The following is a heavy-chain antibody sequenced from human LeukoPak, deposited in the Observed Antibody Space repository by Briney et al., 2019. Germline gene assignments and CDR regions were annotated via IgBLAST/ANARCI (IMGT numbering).Heavy chain of an antibody. CDR1: GFTFSSYS. V-gene: IGHV3-21*04. Sequence: GGSLRLSCAASGFTFSSYSMNWVRQAPGKGLEWVSSISSSSSYIYYADSVKGRFTISRDNSKNTLYLQMNSLRAEDTAVYYCARVGYTSGWYRNWGQGTLVTVSS. CDR2: ISSSSSYI. D-gene: IGHD6-19*01. CDR3: ARVGYTSGWYRN. J-gene: IGHJ4*02.